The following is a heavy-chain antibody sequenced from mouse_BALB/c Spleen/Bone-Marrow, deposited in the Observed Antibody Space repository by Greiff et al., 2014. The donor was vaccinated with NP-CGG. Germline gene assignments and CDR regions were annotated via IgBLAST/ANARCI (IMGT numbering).Heavy chain of an antibody. Sequence: QVQLQQSGAELARPGASVKLSCKASGYTFTSYWMQWVKQRPGQGLEWIGAIYPGGGDTRYTQKFRGKATLTADKSSNTAYMQLSSMTSEESAVDFCACPYGKYDAMDYWGQGTSVTVSS. CDR1: GYTFTSYW. J-gene: IGHJ4*01. D-gene: IGHD2-1*01. CDR2: IYPGGGDT. V-gene: IGHV1-87*01. CDR3: ACPYGKYDAMDY.